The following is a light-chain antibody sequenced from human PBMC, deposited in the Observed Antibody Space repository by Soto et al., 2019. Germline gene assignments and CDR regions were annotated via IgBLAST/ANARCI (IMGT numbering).Light chain of an antibody. J-gene: IGLJ2*01. V-gene: IGLV2-18*02. CDR2: EVS. CDR3: SSYTSSSTVV. CDR1: SSDVGSYNR. Sequence: QSALTQPPSVSGSPGQSGTLSCTGTSSDVGSYNRVSWYQQPPGTAPKLMIYEVSNRPPGVPHRFSGYKSGNTASLTSSGLQAEDEGDYFCSSYTSSSTVVFGGGTKLTVL.